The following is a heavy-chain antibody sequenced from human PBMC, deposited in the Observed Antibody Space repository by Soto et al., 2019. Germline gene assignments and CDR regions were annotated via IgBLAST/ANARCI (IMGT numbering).Heavy chain of an antibody. CDR1: GFTFDDYA. J-gene: IGHJ4*02. D-gene: IGHD6-25*01. V-gene: IGHV3-9*01. CDR3: ATQPNGGYGDY. CDR2: ISWNSGSI. Sequence: EVQLLESGGGLVQPGGSLRLSCAASGFTFDDYAMHWVRQAPGKGLEWVSGISWNSGSIGYADSVKGRFTISRDNAKNSLFLEMNSLRTEDTALYYCATQPNGGYGDYWGQGTLVTVSS.